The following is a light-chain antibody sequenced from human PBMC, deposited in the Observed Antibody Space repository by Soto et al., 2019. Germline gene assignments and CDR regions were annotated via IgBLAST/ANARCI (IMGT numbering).Light chain of an antibody. CDR1: TSDVGAYNY. J-gene: IGLJ2*01. CDR3: CSFTRTNSLV. CDR2: EVS. V-gene: IGLV2-14*01. Sequence: QAVVTQPASVSGSPGQSITISCTGTTSDVGAYNYVSWYQQHPGRAPKLMIYEVSDRPSGVSSRFSGSKSGNTASLTISGLQAEDEAYYYCCSFTRTNSLVFGGGTKLTVL.